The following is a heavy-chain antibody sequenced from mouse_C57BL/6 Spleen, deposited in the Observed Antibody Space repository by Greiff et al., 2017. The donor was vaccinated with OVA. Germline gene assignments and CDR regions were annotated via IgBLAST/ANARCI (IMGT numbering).Heavy chain of an antibody. CDR1: GYTFTDYY. J-gene: IGHJ2*01. V-gene: IGHV1-19*01. Sequence: VQLKESGPVLVKPGASVKMSCKASGYTFTDYYMNWVKQSHGKSLEWIGVINPYNGGTSYNQKFKGKATLTVDKSSSTAYMELNSLTSEDSAVYYCARYLLGGYWGQGTTLTVSS. CDR3: ARYLLGGY. D-gene: IGHD2-1*01. CDR2: INPYNGGT.